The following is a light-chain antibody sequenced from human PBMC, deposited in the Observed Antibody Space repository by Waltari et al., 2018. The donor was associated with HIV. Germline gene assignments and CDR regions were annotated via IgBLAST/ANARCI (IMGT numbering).Light chain of an antibody. Sequence: EGVLTQSPATLSLSPGERATLSCRASQSVNSNYLAWYQQIPGQAPRLLIYGASTRATGIPDRFRGSVSETDFTLTINRLEPEDSAVYYCQQYGRTFGQGTKVEL. J-gene: IGKJ1*01. CDR1: QSVNSNY. CDR3: QQYGRT. CDR2: GAS. V-gene: IGKV3-20*01.